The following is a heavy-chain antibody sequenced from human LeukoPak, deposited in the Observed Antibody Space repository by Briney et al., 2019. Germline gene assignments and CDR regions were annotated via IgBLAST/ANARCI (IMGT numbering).Heavy chain of an antibody. CDR2: ISSSGST. V-gene: IGHV3-53*01. CDR1: GFTVSSNY. Sequence: PGGSLRLSCAASGFTVSSNYMSWVRRAPGKGLEWVSVISSSGSTYYADSVKGRFTISRDNSKNTLYLQMNSLRAEDTAVYYCARGGDSSGSIRSAFDIWGQGTMVTVSS. CDR3: ARGGDSSGSIRSAFDI. D-gene: IGHD3-22*01. J-gene: IGHJ3*02.